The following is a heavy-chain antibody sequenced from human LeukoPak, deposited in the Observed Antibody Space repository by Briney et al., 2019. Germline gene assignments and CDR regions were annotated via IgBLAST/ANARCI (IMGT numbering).Heavy chain of an antibody. D-gene: IGHD6-13*01. CDR1: GFIFSNYA. Sequence: GGSLRLSCAASGFIFSNYAMSWVRQAPGKGLEWVSTISDSGGSTYYADSAKGRFTISRDNSKNTLYLQMNSLRAEDTAVYYCAKGGSSWSRRFDPWGQGTLVTVSS. CDR2: ISDSGGST. J-gene: IGHJ5*02. V-gene: IGHV3-23*01. CDR3: AKGGSSWSRRFDP.